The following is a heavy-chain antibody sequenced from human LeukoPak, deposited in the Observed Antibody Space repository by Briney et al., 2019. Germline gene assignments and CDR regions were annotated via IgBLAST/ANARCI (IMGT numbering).Heavy chain of an antibody. CDR1: GFTFSNYA. CDR2: IGSSGATQ. Sequence: PGGSLRLSCAASGFTFSNYAMRWVRQAPGKGQQRVSAIGSSGATQHYADAVKGRFTISRDNSKNTVYLQMNSLRGEDTAVYYCARVFSTYYFDYWGQGTLVTVSS. CDR3: ARVFSTYYFDY. D-gene: IGHD3-3*02. V-gene: IGHV3-23*01. J-gene: IGHJ4*02.